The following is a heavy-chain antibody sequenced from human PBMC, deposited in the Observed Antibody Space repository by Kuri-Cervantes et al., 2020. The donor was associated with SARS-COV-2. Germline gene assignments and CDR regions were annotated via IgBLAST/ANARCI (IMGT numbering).Heavy chain of an antibody. CDR1: GGTFTSYD. Sequence: ASVKVSCKASGGTFTSYDISWVRQATGQGLEWMGWMNPNSGSTGYAQKFQGRVTMTRDTSISTAYMELSRLRSDDTAVYYCARVFPEYSSGWSRGAFDIWGQGTMVTVSS. V-gene: IGHV1-8*02. J-gene: IGHJ3*02. D-gene: IGHD6-19*01. CDR2: MNPNSGST. CDR3: ARVFPEYSSGWSRGAFDI.